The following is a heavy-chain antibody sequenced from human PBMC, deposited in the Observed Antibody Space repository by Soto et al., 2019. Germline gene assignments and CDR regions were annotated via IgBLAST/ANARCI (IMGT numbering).Heavy chain of an antibody. CDR1: GFSFSSFA. J-gene: IGHJ4*02. Sequence: PGGSLRLSCEASGFSFSSFARNWVRQAPGRGLECVSYISDDGASIYYADSLKGRFTITRDNAKNSLSLQMTNLRAEDTDVYYCARENTVQAWLHHFDHWGLGTLVTV. V-gene: IGHV3-48*03. CDR2: ISDDGASI. D-gene: IGHD5-18*01. CDR3: ARENTVQAWLHHFDH.